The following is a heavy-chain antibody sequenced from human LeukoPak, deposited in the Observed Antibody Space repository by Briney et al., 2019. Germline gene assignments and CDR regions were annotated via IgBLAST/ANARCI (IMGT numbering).Heavy chain of an antibody. CDR2: MYSDGST. Sequence: AETLSLTCTVSGGSISNYYRRWIRQPAGKGLEWIGRMYSDGSTNYNPSVRSRFIMSIDKSKKQFSLKVTSVTAADTAVYYCARGIVGVTDAFDIWRQGTTVTVSS. V-gene: IGHV4-4*07. CDR1: GGSISNYY. J-gene: IGHJ3*02. D-gene: IGHD1-26*01. CDR3: ARGIVGVTDAFDI.